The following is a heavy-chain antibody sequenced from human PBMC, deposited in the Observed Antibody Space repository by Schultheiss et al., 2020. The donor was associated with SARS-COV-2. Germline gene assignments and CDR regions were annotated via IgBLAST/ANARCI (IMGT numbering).Heavy chain of an antibody. D-gene: IGHD2-15*01. Sequence: GGSLRLSCAASGFTFSSYWMHWVRQAPGKGLEWVSYISSSSSTIYYADSVKGRFTISRDNAKNSLYLQMNSLRAEDTAVYYCARDLLGYCSGGSCFYYGMDVWGQGTTVTVSS. CDR2: ISSSSSTI. CDR1: GFTFSSYW. V-gene: IGHV3-48*01. CDR3: ARDLLGYCSGGSCFYYGMDV. J-gene: IGHJ6*02.